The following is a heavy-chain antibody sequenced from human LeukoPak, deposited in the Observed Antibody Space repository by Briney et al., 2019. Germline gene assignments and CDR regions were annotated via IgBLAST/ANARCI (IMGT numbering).Heavy chain of an antibody. V-gene: IGHV1-46*01. CDR1: GYTFTSYH. Sequence: ASVKVSCKASGYTFTSYHMHWVRQAPGQGLDWMGIINPSAGITTYAQKFQGRVAMTKDTSTSTAYMELRSLRSDDTAVYYCGRALLGGSDIYTPFSYWGQGTLVTVSS. D-gene: IGHD3-10*01. CDR2: INPSAGIT. J-gene: IGHJ4*02. CDR3: GRALLGGSDIYTPFSY.